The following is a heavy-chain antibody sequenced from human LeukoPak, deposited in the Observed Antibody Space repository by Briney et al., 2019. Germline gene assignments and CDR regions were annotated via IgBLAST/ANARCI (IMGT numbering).Heavy chain of an antibody. D-gene: IGHD3-22*01. CDR2: IWYGGINK. V-gene: IGHV3-33*01. J-gene: IGHJ4*02. Sequence: GGSLRLSCAASGFTFSSYGMHWVRQAPGKGLEWVAVIWYGGINKYYGDSVKGRFTISRDNSRNTLYLQMNSLRAEDTAVYYCASNYYGSVDYWGQGTLVTVSS. CDR3: ASNYYGSVDY. CDR1: GFTFSSYG.